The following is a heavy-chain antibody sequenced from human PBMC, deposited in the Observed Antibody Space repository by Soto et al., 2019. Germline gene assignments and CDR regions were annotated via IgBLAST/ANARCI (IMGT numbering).Heavy chain of an antibody. CDR1: GGSISSYY. V-gene: IGHV4-59*01. D-gene: IGHD3-10*01. Sequence: QVQLQESGPGLVKPSETLSLTCTVSGGSISSYYWSWIRQPPGKGLEWIGYIYYSGSTNYNPSLKSRVTISVDTSTNQFTLKLSSVTAADTAVYYCARAEITMVRGVVWFDPWGQGTLVTVSS. J-gene: IGHJ5*02. CDR2: IYYSGST. CDR3: ARAEITMVRGVVWFDP.